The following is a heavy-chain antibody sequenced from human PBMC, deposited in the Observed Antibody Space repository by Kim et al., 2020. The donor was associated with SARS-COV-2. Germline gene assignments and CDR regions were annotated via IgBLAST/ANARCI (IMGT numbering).Heavy chain of an antibody. J-gene: IGHJ6*02. V-gene: IGHV3-74*01. D-gene: IGHD4-17*01. Sequence: GGSLRLSCAASGFSFSSLWMDWVRQAPGEGLVWVSRISDNSATTLYADSVKGRFTISRDNAKNALYLQMNSLRAEDTAVYYCVKYGDPWGQGTKVTVSS. CDR3: VKYGDP. CDR2: ISDNSATT. CDR1: GFSFSSLW.